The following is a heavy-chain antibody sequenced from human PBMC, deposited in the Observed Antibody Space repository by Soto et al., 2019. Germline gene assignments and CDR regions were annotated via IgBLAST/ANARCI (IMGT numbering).Heavy chain of an antibody. D-gene: IGHD2-8*01. CDR3: ARWTVSANNWFDP. Sequence: EVQLVESGGGLVLPGGSLRLSCAASGFTFSSYWMTWVRQAPGKGLEWVANIRHDGGQIDYVDSVKGRFTISRDNAKNSLYLQMNSLRAEDTAVYYCARWTVSANNWFDPWGQGTLVTVSS. CDR1: GFTFSSYW. CDR2: IRHDGGQI. V-gene: IGHV3-7*05. J-gene: IGHJ5*02.